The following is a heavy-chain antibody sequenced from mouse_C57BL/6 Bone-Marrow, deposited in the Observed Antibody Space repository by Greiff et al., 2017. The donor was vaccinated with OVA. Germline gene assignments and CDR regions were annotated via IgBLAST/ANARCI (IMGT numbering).Heavy chain of an antibody. CDR2: ISYDGSN. J-gene: IGHJ3*01. V-gene: IGHV3-6*01. D-gene: IGHD1-1*01. CDR1: GYSITSGYY. Sequence: EVKLQESGPGLVKPSQSLSLTCSVTGYSITSGYYWNWIRQFPGNTLEWMGYISYDGSNNYNPSLKNRISITRDTSKNQFFLKLNSVTTEDTATYYCAREIYYYGSSLAWFAYWGQGTLVTVSA. CDR3: AREIYYYGSSLAWFAY.